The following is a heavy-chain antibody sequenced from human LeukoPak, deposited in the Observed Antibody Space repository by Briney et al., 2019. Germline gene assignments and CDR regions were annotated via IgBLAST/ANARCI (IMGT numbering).Heavy chain of an antibody. J-gene: IGHJ4*02. D-gene: IGHD3-22*01. CDR1: GFTFSSYW. V-gene: IGHV3-7*01. CDR2: IKQDGSEQ. CDR3: ARDPFEDYYDSSGYYFNDY. Sequence: GGSLRLSCAASGFTFSSYWMSWVRQAPGKGLEWVANIKQDGSEQYYVDSVKGRFTISRDNAKNSPYLQMNSLRAEDTAVYYCARDPFEDYYDSSGYYFNDYWGQGTLVTVSS.